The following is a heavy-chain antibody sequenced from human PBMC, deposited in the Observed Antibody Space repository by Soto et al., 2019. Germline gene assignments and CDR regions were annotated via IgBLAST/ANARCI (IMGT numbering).Heavy chain of an antibody. CDR1: GYTFTRYG. Sequence: ASEKVACKASGYTFTRYGISWVRQAPGQGSEWMGWINSYNGYTNYAQKLQGRVTMTTDTSTSTAYMELRSLRSDDTALYYCATAALRWFGELLHRPPGMDVWGQGTTVTVSS. CDR2: INSYNGYT. V-gene: IGHV1-18*01. D-gene: IGHD3-10*01. J-gene: IGHJ6*02. CDR3: ATAALRWFGELLHRPPGMDV.